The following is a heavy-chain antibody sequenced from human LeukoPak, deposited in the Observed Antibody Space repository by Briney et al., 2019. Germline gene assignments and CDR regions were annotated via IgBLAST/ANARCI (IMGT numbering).Heavy chain of an antibody. V-gene: IGHV3-23*01. CDR3: ARSNANWYSSGWYSDY. J-gene: IGHJ4*02. CDR1: GFTFSSYA. D-gene: IGHD6-19*01. CDR2: ISGSGGST. Sequence: GGSLRLSCAASGFTFSSYAMNWVRQAPGKGLEWVSGISGSGGSTYYADSVKGRFTISRDNSKNTLYLQMNSLRAEDTAVYYCARSNANWYSSGWYSDYWGQGTLVTVSS.